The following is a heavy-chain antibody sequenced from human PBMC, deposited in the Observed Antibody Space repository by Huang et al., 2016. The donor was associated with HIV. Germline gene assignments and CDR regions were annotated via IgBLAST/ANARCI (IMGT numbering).Heavy chain of an antibody. V-gene: IGHV3-30*18. Sequence: QVPLVESGGGVVQPGRSLRISCAASGFTFSSYGMHWVRQAPGNGVGWVAVISYDAKTKYYADSGKGRFSISRDNSKTTGYLQLNSLRLEDTAVYYCAKGGSAAAVLDFWGQGTLVTVSS. CDR2: ISYDAKTK. J-gene: IGHJ4*02. D-gene: IGHD6-13*01. CDR3: AKGGSAAAVLDF. CDR1: GFTFSSYG.